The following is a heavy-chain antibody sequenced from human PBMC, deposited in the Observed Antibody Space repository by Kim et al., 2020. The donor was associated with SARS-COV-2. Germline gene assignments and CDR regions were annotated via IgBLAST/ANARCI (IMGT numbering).Heavy chain of an antibody. J-gene: IGHJ4*02. D-gene: IGHD3-22*01. CDR1: GYTPTELS. Sequence: ASVKVSCKVSGYTPTELSMHWVRQAPGKGLEWMGGFDPEDGETIYAQKFQGRVTMTEDTSTDTAYMELSSLRSEDTAVYYCATLDSSGYYKEYYFDYWGQGTLVIVSS. V-gene: IGHV1-24*01. CDR3: ATLDSSGYYKEYYFDY. CDR2: FDPEDGET.